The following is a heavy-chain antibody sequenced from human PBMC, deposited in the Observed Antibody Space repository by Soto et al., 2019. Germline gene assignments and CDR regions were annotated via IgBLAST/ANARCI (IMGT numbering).Heavy chain of an antibody. CDR3: SIVPGP. Sequence: QLQLQESGSGLVKPSQTLSLTCAVSGGSISSGGYAWSWIRQPPGKGLEWIGYIYHSGSTYYNPSLQSRVTISVDRTKNQFSLKRSSLTAADTAVYYFSIVPGPWGQGTLVTVSS. CDR1: GGSISSGGYA. CDR2: IYHSGST. J-gene: IGHJ5*02. V-gene: IGHV4-30-2*01.